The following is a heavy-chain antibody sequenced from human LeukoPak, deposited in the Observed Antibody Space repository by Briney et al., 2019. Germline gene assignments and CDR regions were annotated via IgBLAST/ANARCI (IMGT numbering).Heavy chain of an antibody. CDR1: GFSFSGYA. Sequence: GGSLRLSCAASGFSFSGYAMSWVRQAPGKGLEWVSAITYSGVTTYYADSVKGRFTISRDNSKNMVYLQMNSLRAEDTAVYYCARGRGYSYDNWGQGTLVTVSS. CDR2: ITYSGVTT. J-gene: IGHJ4*02. V-gene: IGHV3-23*01. CDR3: ARGRGYSYDN. D-gene: IGHD5-18*01.